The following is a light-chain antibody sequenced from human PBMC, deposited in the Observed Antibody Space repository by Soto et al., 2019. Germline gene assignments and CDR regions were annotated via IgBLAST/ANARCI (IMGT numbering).Light chain of an antibody. J-gene: IGKJ2*01. CDR2: GVS. CDR3: QQYTTWPYT. CDR1: QRLSRA. Sequence: EIILTQSPATLSVSPGERATLSCRASQRLSRALAWYQQKPGQAPSLLIYGVSARATGVPARFSGSGSGTGFTLNISSLQSEDSAVFYCQQYTTWPYTFGQGTKLDIK. V-gene: IGKV3-15*01.